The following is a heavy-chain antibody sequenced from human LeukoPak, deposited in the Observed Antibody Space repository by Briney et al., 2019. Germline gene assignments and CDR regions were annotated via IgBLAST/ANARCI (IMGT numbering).Heavy chain of an antibody. V-gene: IGHV1-46*01. J-gene: IGHJ3*02. CDR1: GGTFSSYA. CDR3: ASLPLRRRDAFDI. CDR2: IDPSGGST. Sequence: ASVKVSCKASGGTFSSYAISWVRQAPGQGLEWMGIIDPSGGSTSYAQKFQGRVTMTRDTSTSTVYMELSSLRSEDTAVYYCASLPLRRRDAFDIWGQGTMVTVSS.